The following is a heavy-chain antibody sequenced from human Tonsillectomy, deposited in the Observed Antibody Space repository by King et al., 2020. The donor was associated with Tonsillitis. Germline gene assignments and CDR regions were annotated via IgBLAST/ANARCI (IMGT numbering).Heavy chain of an antibody. CDR2: SCGSGGST. Sequence: GQLVESGGGLVQPGGSLRLSCAASGFTFSSYAMSWVRQAPVKGLEWVSVSCGSGGSTFYADSVKGRFTISRDNSKDTLYLEMNSLRAEDTALYYCAKLGGVVVAAVGDWRQATLVTVSA. V-gene: IGHV3-23*04. J-gene: IGHJ4*02. CDR3: AKLGGVVVAAVGD. CDR1: GFTFSSYA. D-gene: IGHD2-15*01.